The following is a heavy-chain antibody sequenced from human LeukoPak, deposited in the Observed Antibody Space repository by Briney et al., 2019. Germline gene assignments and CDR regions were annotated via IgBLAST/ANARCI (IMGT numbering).Heavy chain of an antibody. Sequence: GGSLRLSCATSGFTFNNYWMHWVRQAPGMGLVWVSSIRFDGGDTAYADSAKGRFTISRDNAKNTMFLQMNNLRAEDTAVYYCAKEIDGFDVWGQGTLVTVSS. CDR1: GFTFNNYW. J-gene: IGHJ3*01. V-gene: IGHV3-74*01. CDR2: IRFDGGDT. CDR3: AKEIDGFDV.